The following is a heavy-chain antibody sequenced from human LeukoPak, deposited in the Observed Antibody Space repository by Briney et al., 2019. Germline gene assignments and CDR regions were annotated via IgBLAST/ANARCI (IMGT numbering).Heavy chain of an antibody. J-gene: IGHJ4*02. Sequence: SETLSLTCAVYGGSFSGYYWSWIRQPPGKGLEWIGEINHSGSTNYNPSLKSRVTISVDTSKNQFSLKLSSVTAADTAVYYCARGRAAAGTGGGYYFDYWGQGTLVTVSS. V-gene: IGHV4-34*01. D-gene: IGHD6-13*01. CDR2: INHSGST. CDR1: GGSFSGYY. CDR3: ARGRAAAGTGGGYYFDY.